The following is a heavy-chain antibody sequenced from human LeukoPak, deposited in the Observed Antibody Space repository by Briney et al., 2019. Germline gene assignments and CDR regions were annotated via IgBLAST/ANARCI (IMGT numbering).Heavy chain of an antibody. CDR2: IYYSVST. V-gene: IGHV4-59*08. CDR1: GGSISTDH. J-gene: IGHJ5*02. CDR3: ARRVAVGNYFDP. D-gene: IGHD4-11*01. Sequence: ASETLSLTCAFSGGSISTDHWSWVRQPPGKGLQWIGYIYYSVSTNYNPSLKSRVTISLNTAKNQFSLRLRSVTAADTAVYYCARRVAVGNYFDPWGQGTLLTVSS.